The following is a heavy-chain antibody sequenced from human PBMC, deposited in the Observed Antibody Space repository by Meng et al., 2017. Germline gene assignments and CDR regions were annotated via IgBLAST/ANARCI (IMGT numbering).Heavy chain of an antibody. D-gene: IGHD1-7*01. CDR2: ISAYNGNT. V-gene: IGHV1-18*01. CDR3: ARDPRITGTTLPDY. Sequence: QVRRVQSGGEGKKPGASVKFSCKASCYTFTSSGISWVRQAPGQGLEWMGWISAYNGNTNYAQKLQGRVTMTTDTSTSTAYMELRSLRSDDTAVYYCARDPRITGTTLPDYWGQGTLVTVAS. CDR1: CYTFTSSG. J-gene: IGHJ4*02.